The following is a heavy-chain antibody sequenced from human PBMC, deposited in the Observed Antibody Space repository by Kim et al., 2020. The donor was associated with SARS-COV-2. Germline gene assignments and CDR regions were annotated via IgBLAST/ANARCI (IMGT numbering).Heavy chain of an antibody. V-gene: IGHV3-30*18. CDR2: ISYDGSNK. Sequence: GGSLRLSCAASGFTFSSYGMHWVRQAPGKGLEWVAVISYDGSNKYYADSVKGRFTISRDNSKNTLYLQMNSLRAEDTAVYYCAKGFGSTPFDYWGQGTLVTVSS. CDR1: GFTFSSYG. J-gene: IGHJ4*02. D-gene: IGHD3-10*01. CDR3: AKGFGSTPFDY.